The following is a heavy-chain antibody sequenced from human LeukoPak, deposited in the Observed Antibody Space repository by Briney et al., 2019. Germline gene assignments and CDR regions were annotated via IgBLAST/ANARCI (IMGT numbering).Heavy chain of an antibody. J-gene: IGHJ3*02. Sequence: PSETLSLTCAVSGGSISSGGYSWSWIRQPPGKGLEWIGYIYHSGSTYYNPSLKSRVTISVDRSKNQFSLKLSSVTAADTAVYYCASHLGSSGWYQNGAFDIWGQGTMVTVSS. D-gene: IGHD6-19*01. CDR3: ASHLGSSGWYQNGAFDI. CDR1: GGSISSGGYS. V-gene: IGHV4-30-2*01. CDR2: IYHSGST.